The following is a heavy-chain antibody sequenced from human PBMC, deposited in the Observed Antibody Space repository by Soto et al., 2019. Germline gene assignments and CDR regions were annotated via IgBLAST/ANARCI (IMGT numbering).Heavy chain of an antibody. CDR1: GYTFTSYD. Sequence: GASVKVSCKASGYTFTSYDINWVRQATGQGNEWMGWMNPNSGNTGYAQKFQGRVTMTRNTSISTAYMELSSLRSEDTAVYYCARGLDVFVLMVYANNCSDPSCQGILVSVSS. CDR3: ARGLDVFVLMVYANNCSDP. V-gene: IGHV1-8*01. J-gene: IGHJ5*02. CDR2: MNPNSGNT. D-gene: IGHD2-8*01.